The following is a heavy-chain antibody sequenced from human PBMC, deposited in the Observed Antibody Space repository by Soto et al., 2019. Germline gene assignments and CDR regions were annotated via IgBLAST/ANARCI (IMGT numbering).Heavy chain of an antibody. V-gene: IGHV4-34*01. CDR3: ARDIITVIGGQIYYYFGMDV. Sequence: SETLSLTYAVGGGSFSEYYWSWIRQPPGKGLEWIGEINQSGTTHYNPSLKRRLNITIDTSKNQFSLKLTSVTAADTATYYCARDIITVIGGQIYYYFGMDVWGQGTTVTVS. CDR1: GGSFSEYY. J-gene: IGHJ6*02. CDR2: INQSGTT. D-gene: IGHD3-10*01.